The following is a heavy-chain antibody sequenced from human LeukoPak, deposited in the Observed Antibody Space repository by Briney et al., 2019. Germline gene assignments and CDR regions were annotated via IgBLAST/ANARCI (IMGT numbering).Heavy chain of an antibody. CDR3: ARAIEDVRVYATEHPTALDY. CDR1: GYTFTSYA. D-gene: IGHD2-8*01. CDR2: INAGNGNT. V-gene: IGHV1-3*03. Sequence: GASVKVSCKASGYTFTSYAMHWVRQAPGQRLEWMGWINAGNGNTKYSQEFQGRVTITRDTSASTAYMELSSLRSEDMAVYYCARAIEDVRVYATEHPTALDYWGLGTLVTVSS. J-gene: IGHJ4*02.